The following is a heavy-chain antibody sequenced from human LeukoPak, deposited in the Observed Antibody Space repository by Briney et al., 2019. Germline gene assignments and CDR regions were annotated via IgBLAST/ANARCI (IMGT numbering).Heavy chain of an antibody. Sequence: LGESLKISCKVSGYRLTNNRIGWVRQVPGKGLEWMGIIYPGYSDTRYSPSFQGQVTFSVDTSTSTVYLQWSSLKASDTAIYYCARFALSSSLDYWGQGTLVIVSS. V-gene: IGHV5-51*01. CDR1: GYRLTNNR. D-gene: IGHD6-13*01. J-gene: IGHJ4*02. CDR2: IYPGYSDT. CDR3: ARFALSSSLDY.